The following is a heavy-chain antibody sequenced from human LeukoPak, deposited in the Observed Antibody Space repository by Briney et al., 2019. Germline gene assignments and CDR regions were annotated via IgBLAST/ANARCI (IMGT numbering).Heavy chain of an antibody. CDR2: ISSNGGSI. D-gene: IGHD5-12*01. CDR1: GFTFSSYA. Sequence: GGSLRLSCAASGFTFSSYAMHWVRQAPGKGLEYVSAISSNGGSIYYANSVKGRFTISRDNSKNTPYLQMNSLRAEDTAVYYCAKDHGSGRLVADASWFDPWGQGTLVTVSS. CDR3: AKDHGSGRLVADASWFDP. J-gene: IGHJ5*02. V-gene: IGHV3-64*01.